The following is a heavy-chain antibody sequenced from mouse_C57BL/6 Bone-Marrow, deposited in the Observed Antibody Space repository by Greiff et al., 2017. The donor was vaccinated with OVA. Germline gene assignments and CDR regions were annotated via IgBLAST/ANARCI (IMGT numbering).Heavy chain of an antibody. V-gene: IGHV1-5*01. Sequence: EVQLQQSGTVLARPGASVKLSCKTSGYTFTSYWMHWVKQRPGQGLEWIGAIYPGNSDTSYNQKFKGKAKLTAVTSASTAYMELSSLTNEDSAVYYCTRGVVAPAYFDYWGQGTTLTVSS. CDR3: TRGVVAPAYFDY. CDR2: IYPGNSDT. J-gene: IGHJ2*01. D-gene: IGHD1-1*01. CDR1: GYTFTSYW.